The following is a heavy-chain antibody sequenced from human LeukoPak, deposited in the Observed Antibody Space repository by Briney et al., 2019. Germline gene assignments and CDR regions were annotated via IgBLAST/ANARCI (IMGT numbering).Heavy chain of an antibody. D-gene: IGHD4-17*01. CDR2: ISGGGGSA. Sequence: GGSLRLSCTASGFTFSAYAMMWVRQAPGKGPEWVSAISGGGGSAFYADSVKGRFTISRDNSKYTLFLQMNSLRAEDTAVYYCARDPNGDYIGAFDMWGPGTMVTVSS. J-gene: IGHJ3*02. CDR1: GFTFSAYA. V-gene: IGHV3-23*01. CDR3: ARDPNGDYIGAFDM.